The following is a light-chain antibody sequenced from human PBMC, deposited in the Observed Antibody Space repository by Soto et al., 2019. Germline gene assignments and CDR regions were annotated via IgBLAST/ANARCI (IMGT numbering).Light chain of an antibody. CDR2: DVD. Sequence: QSVLTQPASISGSPGQSITISCTGTSSDVGGYNYVSWYQQSPGKAPKLIIYDVDNRPSGVSNRFSGSKSGKTASLTITGLQAEDEADYYRSSYTSSSTVVFGGGTKLTVL. CDR3: SSYTSSSTVV. CDR1: SSDVGGYNY. V-gene: IGLV2-14*03. J-gene: IGLJ2*01.